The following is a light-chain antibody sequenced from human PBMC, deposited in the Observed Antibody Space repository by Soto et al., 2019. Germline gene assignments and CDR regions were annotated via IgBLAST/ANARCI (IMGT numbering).Light chain of an antibody. CDR1: SSDIGAYNF. J-gene: IGLJ2*01. Sequence: QSALTQPASVSGSPGQSITISCTGTSSDIGAYNFVSWYQQHPGKAPKLMLYDVNIRPSGVSNRFSGSKSGNTASLTISGXXXXXXADYYCTSWTTSTTMIFGGGTQLTVL. V-gene: IGLV2-14*03. CDR3: TSWTTSTTMI. CDR2: DVN.